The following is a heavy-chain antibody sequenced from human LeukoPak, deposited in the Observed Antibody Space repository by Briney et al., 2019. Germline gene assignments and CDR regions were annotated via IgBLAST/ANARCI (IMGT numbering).Heavy chain of an antibody. D-gene: IGHD6-13*01. V-gene: IGHV4-39*01. CDR1: RGSIRTADYY. CDR2: IYFSGTP. Sequence: SETLSLTCTVSRGSIRTADYYWARVRQPPGEGLEWLGSIYFSGTPYFNPSLKSRVAVSIDTSKNQFSLKVTSVNASDTAVYFCARTSSWYAGAWFDSWGQGTLVTVSS. J-gene: IGHJ5*01. CDR3: ARTSSWYAGAWFDS.